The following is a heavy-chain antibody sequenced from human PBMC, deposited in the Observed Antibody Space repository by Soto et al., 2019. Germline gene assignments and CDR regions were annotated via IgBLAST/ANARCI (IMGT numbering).Heavy chain of an antibody. J-gene: IGHJ4*02. CDR1: GFTFSSYA. Sequence: GGSLRLSCAASGFTFSSYAMSWVRQAPGKGLEWVSAISGSGGSTYYADSVKGRFTISRDNSKNTLYLQMNSLRAEDTVVYYCAKGYDFWSGYFVYWGQGTLVTVSS. CDR3: AKGYDFWSGYFVY. D-gene: IGHD3-3*01. V-gene: IGHV3-23*01. CDR2: ISGSGGST.